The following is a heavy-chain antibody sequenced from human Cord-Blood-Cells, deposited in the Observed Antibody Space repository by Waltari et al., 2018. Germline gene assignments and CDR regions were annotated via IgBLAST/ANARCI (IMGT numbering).Heavy chain of an antibody. CDR3: ARDGQWLVIGERWWFDP. Sequence: QVQLVQSGAEVKKPGASVKVSCKASGYTFTGYYMHWVRQAPGQGLEWMGWINPNCGGTNYAQKFQGRVTMTRDTSISTAYMELSRLRSDDTAVYYCARDGQWLVIGERWWFDPWGQGTLVTVSS. D-gene: IGHD6-19*01. CDR2: INPNCGGT. J-gene: IGHJ5*02. CDR1: GYTFTGYY. V-gene: IGHV1-2*02.